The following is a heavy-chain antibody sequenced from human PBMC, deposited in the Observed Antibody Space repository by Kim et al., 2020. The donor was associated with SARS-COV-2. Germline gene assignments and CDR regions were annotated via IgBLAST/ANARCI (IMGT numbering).Heavy chain of an antibody. J-gene: IGHJ6*02. D-gene: IGHD3-3*01. CDR3: ARVPGAAIFGVVIVRGGMDV. Sequence: SETLSLTCTVSGGSVSSGSYYWSWIRQPPGKGLEWIGYIYYSGSTNYNPSLKSRVTISVDTSKNQFSLQLSSVTAADTAVYYCARVPGAAIFGVVIVRGGMDVWGQGTTVTVSS. CDR2: IYYSGST. CDR1: GGSVSSGSYY. V-gene: IGHV4-61*01.